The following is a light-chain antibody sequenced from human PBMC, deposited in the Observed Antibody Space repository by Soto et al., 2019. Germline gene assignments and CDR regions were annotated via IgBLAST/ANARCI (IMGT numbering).Light chain of an antibody. CDR1: QNIYYN. CDR2: RAS. Sequence: ILMTQSPATVSVSPGESATLSCRASQNIYYNVAWYQHRPGQAPRLLIYRASTRAPGGPARFSGSGSGTEFTLTICSLQPEDFTVYSCLQYHNLWAFGQGTKV. J-gene: IGKJ1*01. V-gene: IGKV3-15*01. CDR3: LQYHNLWA.